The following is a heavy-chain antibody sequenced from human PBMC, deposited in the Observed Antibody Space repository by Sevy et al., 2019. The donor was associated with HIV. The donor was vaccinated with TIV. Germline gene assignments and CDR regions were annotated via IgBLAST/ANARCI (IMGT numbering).Heavy chain of an antibody. CDR1: GGTFSSYA. J-gene: IGHJ6*02. Sequence: ASVKVSCKASGGTFSSYAIGWVRQAPGQGLEWMGGIIPIFGTANYAQKFQGRVTITADESTSTAYMELSSLRSEDTAVYYCAREMAGVVVPAAMYYYYGMDVWGQGTTVTVSS. CDR3: AREMAGVVVPAAMYYYYGMDV. D-gene: IGHD2-2*01. V-gene: IGHV1-69*13. CDR2: IIPIFGTA.